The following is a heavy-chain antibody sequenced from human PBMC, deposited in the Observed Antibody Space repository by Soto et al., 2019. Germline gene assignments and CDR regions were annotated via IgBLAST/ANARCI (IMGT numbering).Heavy chain of an antibody. Sequence: SETLSLTCSVSGDSIDNTVFFWNWIRQHPEKGLEWIGYISSSGKTYYNPSLKSRVTMSLDTSRNQFSLNLASVTAADTAVYFCARHLSGDYPNSNWFDPWGQGTLVTVSS. D-gene: IGHD4-17*01. V-gene: IGHV4-31*03. CDR1: GDSIDNTVFF. J-gene: IGHJ5*02. CDR2: ISSSGKT. CDR3: ARHLSGDYPNSNWFDP.